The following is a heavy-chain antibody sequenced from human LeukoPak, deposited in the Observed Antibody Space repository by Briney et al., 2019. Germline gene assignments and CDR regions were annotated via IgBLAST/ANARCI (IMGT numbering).Heavy chain of an antibody. CDR2: IYHSGST. D-gene: IGHD3-10*01. Sequence: SETLSLTCTVSGYSISSGYYWGWIRQPPGKGLEWIGSIYHSGSTYYNPSLKSRVTISVDTSKNQFSLKLSSVTAADTAVYYCAIFRRSPSYGSGSYLNYIDYWGQGTLVTVSS. V-gene: IGHV4-38-2*02. J-gene: IGHJ4*02. CDR1: GYSISSGYY. CDR3: AIFRRSPSYGSGSYLNYIDY.